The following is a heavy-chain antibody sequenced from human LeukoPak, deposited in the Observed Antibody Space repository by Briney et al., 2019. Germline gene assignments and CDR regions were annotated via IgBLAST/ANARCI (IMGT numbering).Heavy chain of an antibody. Sequence: GGSLRLSCAASGFTFSDHYMDWVRQAPGKGLEWVGRTRNKANSYITEYAASVEGRFTISRDNSKNSLYLQMNSLRAEDTAVYYCAKLLLWFGESDYWGQGTLVTVSS. CDR3: AKLLLWFGESDY. J-gene: IGHJ4*02. CDR2: TRNKANSYIT. D-gene: IGHD3-10*01. V-gene: IGHV3-72*01. CDR1: GFTFSDHY.